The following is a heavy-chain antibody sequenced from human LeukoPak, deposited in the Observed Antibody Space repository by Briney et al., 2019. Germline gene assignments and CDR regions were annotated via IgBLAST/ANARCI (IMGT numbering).Heavy chain of an antibody. D-gene: IGHD5-24*01. CDR2: IIVGSGNT. J-gene: IGHJ4*02. Sequence: GASVKVSCKASGFPFSISAMQWVRQARGQRLEWIGWIIVGSGNTNYAQEFHERVTITRDMSTTTTYMELSNLRSDDTAFYYCAADGNRDGYPGYWGQGTLVTVSS. CDR3: AADGNRDGYPGY. CDR1: GFPFSISA. V-gene: IGHV1-58*02.